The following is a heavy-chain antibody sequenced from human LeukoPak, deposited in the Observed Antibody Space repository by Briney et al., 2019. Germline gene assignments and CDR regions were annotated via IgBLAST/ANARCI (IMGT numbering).Heavy chain of an antibody. D-gene: IGHD6-19*01. CDR1: EFTFSSYS. V-gene: IGHV3-21*04. J-gene: IGHJ5*02. Sequence: PGGSLRLSCAASEFTFSSYSMNWVRQAPGKGLEWVSSISSRSSFIYYADSVKGRFTISRDNAKNSLYMKMNSVREEDTALYYSARSGWYGYNWFDPWGQGTLVTVSS. CDR2: ISSRSSFI. CDR3: ARSGWYGYNWFDP.